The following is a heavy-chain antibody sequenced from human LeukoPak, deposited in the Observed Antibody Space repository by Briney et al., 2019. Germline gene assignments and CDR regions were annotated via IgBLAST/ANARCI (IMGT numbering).Heavy chain of an antibody. J-gene: IGHJ4*02. CDR3: ARLTHPLDY. CDR2: INHSGST. V-gene: IGHV4-34*01. CDR1: GGSFSGYY. D-gene: IGHD4-23*01. Sequence: SETLSLTCAVYGGSFSGYYWSWIRQPPGKGLEWIGEINHSGSTTYNPSLKSRVTISVDTSKNQFSLKLSSVTAADTAVYYCARLTHPLDYWGQGTLVTVSS.